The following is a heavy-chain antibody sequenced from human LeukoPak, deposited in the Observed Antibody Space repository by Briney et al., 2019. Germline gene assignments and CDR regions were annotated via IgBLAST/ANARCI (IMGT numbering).Heavy chain of an antibody. V-gene: IGHV4-61*02. CDR2: IYTSGST. CDR3: AHHSDYYDSSGYTYFDY. Sequence: SETLSLTCTVSGGSINSGSYYWSWIRQPAGKGLEWIGRIYTSGSTNYNPSLKSRVTISGDTSKNQFSLKLSSVTAADTAVYYCAHHSDYYDSSGYTYFDYWGQGTLVTVSS. D-gene: IGHD3-22*01. J-gene: IGHJ4*02. CDR1: GGSINSGSYY.